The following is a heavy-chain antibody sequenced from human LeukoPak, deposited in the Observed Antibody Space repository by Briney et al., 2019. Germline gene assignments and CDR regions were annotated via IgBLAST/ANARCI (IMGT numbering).Heavy chain of an antibody. V-gene: IGHV4-39*01. D-gene: IGHD2-2*01. J-gene: IGHJ4*02. CDR3: RIIYCKATNCYAKGDY. CDR2: IYYSGST. Sequence: PSETLSLTCAVSGGSVNSSSYYWGWIRQPPGKGLEWIGSIYYSGSTYYNPSLRSRLNISVDTSRVQFFLNLGSVTAADTAKYYCRIIYCKATNCYAKGDYWSRGTLVTISS. CDR1: GGSVNSSSYY.